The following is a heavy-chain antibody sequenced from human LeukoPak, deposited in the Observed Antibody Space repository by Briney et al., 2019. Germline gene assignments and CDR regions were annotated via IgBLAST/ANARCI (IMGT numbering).Heavy chain of an antibody. Sequence: GGSLRLSCAASGFTFSTYTTGWVRQAPGKGLEWVSAVSGTGGSTYYADSVKGRFTISRDNSKNTLYLQMNSLRAEDTAVYYCAKASFADFWSGYYAYYFDNWGQGTLVTVSS. CDR2: VSGTGGST. J-gene: IGHJ4*02. CDR3: AKASFADFWSGYYAYYFDN. V-gene: IGHV3-23*01. CDR1: GFTFSTYT. D-gene: IGHD3-3*01.